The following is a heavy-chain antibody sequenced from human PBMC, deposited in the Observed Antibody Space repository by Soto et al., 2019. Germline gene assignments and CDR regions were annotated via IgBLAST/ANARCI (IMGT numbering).Heavy chain of an antibody. J-gene: IGHJ6*02. CDR3: AKDRRPNYSYGMDV. CDR2: ISFDGNNK. V-gene: IGHV3-30*18. CDR1: GFTFSSYG. D-gene: IGHD6-25*01. Sequence: QVQLVESGGGVVQPGRSLRLSCAASGFTFSSYGMHWVRQAPGKGLEWVAVISFDGNNKYYVDSVKGRFTISRDNSKNTLYLQMNSLRAEDTAVYYCAKDRRPNYSYGMDVWGQGTTVTVSS.